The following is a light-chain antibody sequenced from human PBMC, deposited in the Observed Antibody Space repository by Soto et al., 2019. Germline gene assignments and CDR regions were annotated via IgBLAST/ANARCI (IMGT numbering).Light chain of an antibody. J-gene: IGLJ2*01. CDR1: SSDVGGYNY. CDR2: DVN. Sequence: QSALTQPASVSGSLEQSITISCTGTSSDVGGYNYVSWYQQHPGKAPKLMIYDVNNRPSGVSNRFSGSKSGNTASLTISGLQAEDEADYYCSSYTSSSILVFGGGTQLTVL. CDR3: SSYTSSSILV. V-gene: IGLV2-14*01.